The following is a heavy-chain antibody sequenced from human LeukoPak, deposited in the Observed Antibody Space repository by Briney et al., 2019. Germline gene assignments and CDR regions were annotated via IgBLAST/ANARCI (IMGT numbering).Heavy chain of an antibody. CDR2: ISYDGSNK. D-gene: IGHD3-3*01. V-gene: IGHV3-30-3*01. Sequence: GGSLRLSCAASGFTFSSYAMHWVRQAPGKGLEWVAVISYDGSNKYYADSVKGRFTISRDNSKNTLYLQMNSLRAEDTAVYYCARGVELRFLEWYFDYWGQGTLVTVSS. J-gene: IGHJ4*02. CDR3: ARGVELRFLEWYFDY. CDR1: GFTFSSYA.